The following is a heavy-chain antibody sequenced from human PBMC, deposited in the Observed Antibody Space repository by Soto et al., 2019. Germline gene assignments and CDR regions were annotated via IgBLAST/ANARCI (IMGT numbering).Heavy chain of an antibody. CDR3: ARVRQLPYYYYYGMDV. CDR2: IWYDGSNK. J-gene: IGHJ6*02. Sequence: QVQLVESGGGVVQPGGSLRLSCAASGFTFSSYGMHWVRQAPGKGLEWVAVIWYDGSNKYYADSVKGRFTISRDNSKNTLYLQMNSLRAEDTAVYYCARVRQLPYYYYYGMDVWGQGTTVTVSS. CDR1: GFTFSSYG. V-gene: IGHV3-33*01. D-gene: IGHD6-6*01.